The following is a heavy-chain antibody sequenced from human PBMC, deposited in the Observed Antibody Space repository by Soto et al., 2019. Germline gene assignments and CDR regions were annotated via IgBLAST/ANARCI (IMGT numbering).Heavy chain of an antibody. D-gene: IGHD1-26*01. CDR3: AGAGGISP. Sequence: QVHLVQSGPEVKKPGASVKVSCKASGYTFSDYYIHWVRQAPGQGLEWMGWINPNSGGTNSAPKFQGRVTMTRDTSINTAYMELSSLRSDDTVVYYCAGAGGISPWGQGTPVTVSS. CDR2: INPNSGGT. J-gene: IGHJ4*02. V-gene: IGHV1-2*02. CDR1: GYTFSDYY.